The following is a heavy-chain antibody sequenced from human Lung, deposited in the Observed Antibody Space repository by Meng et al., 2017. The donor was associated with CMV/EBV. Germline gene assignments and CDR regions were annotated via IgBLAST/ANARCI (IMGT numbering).Heavy chain of an antibody. J-gene: IGHJ5*02. CDR1: GYFSGYY. CDR2: INHSGST. CDR3: ARVGGYCSSTSCDNWFDP. Sequence: GYFSGYYWSWIRQPPGKGLEWIGEINHSGSTNYNPSLKSRVTISVDTSKNQFSLKLSSVTAADTAVYYCARVGGYCSSTSCDNWFDPWGQGTLVTVSS. D-gene: IGHD2-2*01. V-gene: IGHV4-34*01.